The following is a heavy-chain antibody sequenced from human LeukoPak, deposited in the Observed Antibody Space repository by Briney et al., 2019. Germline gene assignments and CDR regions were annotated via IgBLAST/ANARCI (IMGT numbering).Heavy chain of an antibody. D-gene: IGHD2-2*02. Sequence: GGSLRLSCAASGFTFGSYAMHWVRQAPGKGLEWVAVISYDGSNKYYADAVKGRFTISRDNSKNTLYLQMNSLRAEDTAVYYCARAGCSSTSCYRGAYYMDVWGKGTTVTVSS. CDR1: GFTFGSYA. V-gene: IGHV3-30*01. CDR3: ARAGCSSTSCYRGAYYMDV. CDR2: ISYDGSNK. J-gene: IGHJ6*03.